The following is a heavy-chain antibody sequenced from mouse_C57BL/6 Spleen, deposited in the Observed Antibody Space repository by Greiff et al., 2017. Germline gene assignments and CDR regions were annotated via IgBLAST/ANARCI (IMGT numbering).Heavy chain of an antibody. J-gene: IGHJ3*01. V-gene: IGHV14-4*01. CDR1: GFNIKADY. CDR2: IDPENGDT. Sequence: EVKLMESGAELVRPGASVKLSCTASGFNIKADYMHWVKQRPEQGLEWIGWIDPENGDTEYASKFQGKAPITADTSSNTAYLQRSSLPSEDTAGDYCTAGGYEAWFAYWGQGTLVTVSA. CDR3: TAGGYEAWFAY. D-gene: IGHD2-2*01.